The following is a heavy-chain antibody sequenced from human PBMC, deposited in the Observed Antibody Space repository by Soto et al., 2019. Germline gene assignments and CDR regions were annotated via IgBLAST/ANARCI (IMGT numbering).Heavy chain of an antibody. J-gene: IGHJ4*02. CDR1: GGSISSAAYY. CDR3: AREYTYGSNFFDC. CDR2: ISHSGST. D-gene: IGHD5-18*01. V-gene: IGHV4-31*11. Sequence: SETLSLTCAVSGGSISSAAYYWSWIRQHPGKGLEWIGYISHSGSTYYTPSLKSRVIISADTSKNQFSVNLTSVTAADTAVYYCAREYTYGSNFFDCWGQGALVTVSS.